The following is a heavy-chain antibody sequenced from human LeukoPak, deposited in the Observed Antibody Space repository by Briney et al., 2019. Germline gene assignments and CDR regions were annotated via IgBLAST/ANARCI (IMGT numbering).Heavy chain of an antibody. CDR3: ARGGDGDFQYYFDY. CDR1: GYTFTSYY. J-gene: IGHJ4*02. CDR2: INPNSGGT. D-gene: IGHD4-17*01. V-gene: IGHV1-2*02. Sequence: GASVKVSCKASGYTFTSYYMHWVRQAPGQGLEWMGWINPNSGGTNYAQKFQGRVTMTRDTSISTAYMELSRLRSDDTAVYYCARGGDGDFQYYFDYWGQGTLVTVSS.